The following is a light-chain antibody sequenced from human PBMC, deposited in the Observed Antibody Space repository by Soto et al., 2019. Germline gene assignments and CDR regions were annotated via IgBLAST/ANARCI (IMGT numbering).Light chain of an antibody. CDR3: SSHAGINNVV. CDR1: SSDVGGYNY. CDR2: EVT. Sequence: QSVLTQPPSASGSPGQSVTISCTGTSSDVGGYNYVSWYQQHPGKAPKLIIYEVTKRPSGVPDRFSGSKSGNTASLTVSGLLAEGEADYYCSSHAGINNVVFGGGTKLTVL. J-gene: IGLJ3*02. V-gene: IGLV2-8*01.